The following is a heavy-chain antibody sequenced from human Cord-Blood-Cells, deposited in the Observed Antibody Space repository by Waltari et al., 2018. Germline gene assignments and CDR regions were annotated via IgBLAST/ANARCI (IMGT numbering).Heavy chain of an antibody. D-gene: IGHD7-27*01. V-gene: IGHV1-69*06. Sequence: QVQLVQSGAAVKKPRSPVKVSCKDSGGTIRRYAICWVRQAPGQVLEWKGEIIPIFCTANYAQKFQGRVTITADKSTSTAYMELSSLRSEDKDVYYCARVGLTGENYFDYWGQGTLVTVSS. CDR2: IIPIFCTA. CDR3: ARVGLTGENYFDY. CDR1: GGTIRRYA. J-gene: IGHJ4*02.